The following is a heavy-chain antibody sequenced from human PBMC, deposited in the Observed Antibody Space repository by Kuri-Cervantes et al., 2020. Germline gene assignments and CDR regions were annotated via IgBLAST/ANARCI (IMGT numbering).Heavy chain of an antibody. V-gene: IGHV3-33*01. CDR2: IWYDVNDA. CDR3: ARVRDRLLDH. D-gene: IGHD5-24*01. Sequence: GGSLRLSCAVSGFTFNNYGMHWVRQAPGRGLEWVAVIWYDVNDAYYADSVKGRFTVSRDNSKNMLYLAMNSLRAEDTAIYYCARVRDRLLDHWGQGTLVTVSS. J-gene: IGHJ4*02. CDR1: GFTFNNYG.